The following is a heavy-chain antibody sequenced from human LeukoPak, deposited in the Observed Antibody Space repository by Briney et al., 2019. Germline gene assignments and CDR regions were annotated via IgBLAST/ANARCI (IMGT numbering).Heavy chain of an antibody. CDR2: IHPNYGGT. V-gene: IGHV1-2*02. Sequence: ASVKVSCKTSGYTFTGYYIHWVRQAPGQGLEWMGWIHPNYGGTNSAQKFQGRVTMTRDTSINTAYMEVSRLRSDDTAVYYCVRDQRGSHFDYWGQGTLVTVSS. CDR3: VRDQRGSHFDY. D-gene: IGHD1-26*01. J-gene: IGHJ4*02. CDR1: GYTFTGYY.